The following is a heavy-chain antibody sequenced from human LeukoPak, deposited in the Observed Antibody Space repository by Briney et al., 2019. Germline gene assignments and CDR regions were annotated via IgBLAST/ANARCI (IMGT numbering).Heavy chain of an antibody. CDR2: ISASGGAT. CDR1: GFTFTFYA. CDR3: AKGYSNWYREGWFDS. D-gene: IGHD6-13*01. V-gene: IGHV3-23*01. J-gene: IGHJ5*01. Sequence: PGGALRLSCAASGFTFTFYAMSWVRQAPGEGLEWVSTISASGGATFYADSVKGRFTISRDNSNKNVYLQMNSPSAEDTAVYYCAKGYSNWYREGWFDSWGQGTLVIVSS.